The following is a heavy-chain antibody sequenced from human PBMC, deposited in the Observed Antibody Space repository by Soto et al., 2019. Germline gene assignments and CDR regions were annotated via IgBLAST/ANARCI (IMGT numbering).Heavy chain of an antibody. CDR3: AKEPPLNYYDSSGPFDY. J-gene: IGHJ4*02. V-gene: IGHV3-9*01. CDR1: GFTFDDYA. Sequence: GGSLRLSCAASGFTFDDYAMHWVRQAPGKGLEWVSGISWNSGSIGYADSVKGRFTISRDNAKNSLYLQTNSLRAEDTALYYCAKEPPLNYYDSSGPFDYWGQGTLVTVSS. CDR2: ISWNSGSI. D-gene: IGHD3-22*01.